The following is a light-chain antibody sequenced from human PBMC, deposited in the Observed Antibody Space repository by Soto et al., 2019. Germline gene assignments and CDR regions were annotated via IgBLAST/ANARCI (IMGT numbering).Light chain of an antibody. J-gene: IGLJ1*01. CDR3: SSYTVSTTLYV. Sequence: QSALTQPASVSGSPGQSITISCTGTSSDVGGYNFVSWYQQHPGKAPELMIYDVSYRPSGVSNRFSGSKSGNTASLTISGLQAEDEADYFCSSYTVSTTLYVFGTGTKLTGL. V-gene: IGLV2-14*01. CDR1: SSDVGGYNF. CDR2: DVS.